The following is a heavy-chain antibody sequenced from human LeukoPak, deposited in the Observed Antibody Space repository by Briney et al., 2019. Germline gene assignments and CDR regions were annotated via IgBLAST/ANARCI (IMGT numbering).Heavy chain of an antibody. CDR2: IYFRGST. V-gene: IGHV4-39*01. CDR1: GGSISGSSFN. CDR3: ASLSLGFIYGTVDS. J-gene: IGHJ4*02. Sequence: SETLSLTCTVSGGSISGSSFNWGWIRQPPGKGLEWIGSIYFRGSTSYNPSLKSRVTMTVDTSTNQFSLKLSSVTAADTAVYYCASLSLGFIYGTVDSWGQGTLVTVS. D-gene: IGHD5-18*01.